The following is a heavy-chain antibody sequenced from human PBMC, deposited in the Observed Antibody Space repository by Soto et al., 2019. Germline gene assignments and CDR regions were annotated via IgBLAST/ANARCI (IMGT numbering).Heavy chain of an antibody. CDR2: ISRSGYTI. CDR1: GFTFSSYE. D-gene: IGHD3-22*01. Sequence: AGGSLRLSCAASGFTFSSYEMNWVRQAPGKGLEWISYISRSGYTIYYADSMKGRFTISRDNAKNSLYLQMNSLRAEDTAVYYCARVEYDGSDPLFDYWGQGTLVTVSS. V-gene: IGHV3-48*03. CDR3: ARVEYDGSDPLFDY. J-gene: IGHJ4*02.